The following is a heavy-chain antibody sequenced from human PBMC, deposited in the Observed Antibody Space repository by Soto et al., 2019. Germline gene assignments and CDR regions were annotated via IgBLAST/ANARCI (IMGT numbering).Heavy chain of an antibody. D-gene: IGHD3-22*01. Sequence: ASVKVSCKASGFTFTSSAVQWVRQARGQRLEWIGWIVVGSGNTNYAQKFQERVTITRDMSTSTAYMELSSLRSEDTAVYYCAAGHTHYYDSSGYTPPVKSWGQGTLVTVSS. CDR1: GFTFTSSA. CDR2: IVVGSGNT. V-gene: IGHV1-58*01. CDR3: AAGHTHYYDSSGYTPPVKS. J-gene: IGHJ4*02.